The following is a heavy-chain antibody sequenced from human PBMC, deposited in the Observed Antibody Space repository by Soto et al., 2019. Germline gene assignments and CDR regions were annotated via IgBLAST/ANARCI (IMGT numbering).Heavy chain of an antibody. D-gene: IGHD2-15*01. V-gene: IGHV3-9*01. Sequence: EVQLVESGGGLVQPGRSLRLSCAASGFTFDDYAMHWVRQAPGKGLEWVSGISWNSGSIGYADSVKGRFTISRDNAKNSLYLQMNSLRAEDTALYYCAKELGYCSGGSCPSYYYYGMDVWGQGTMVTVSS. J-gene: IGHJ6*02. CDR1: GFTFDDYA. CDR3: AKELGYCSGGSCPSYYYYGMDV. CDR2: ISWNSGSI.